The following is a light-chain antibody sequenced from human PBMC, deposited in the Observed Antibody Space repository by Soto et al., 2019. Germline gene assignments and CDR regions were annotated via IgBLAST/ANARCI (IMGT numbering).Light chain of an antibody. CDR3: SSYRASSTTHYV. CDR1: SSDIGGYNY. V-gene: IGLV2-14*03. J-gene: IGLJ1*01. Sequence: QSALTQPASLSGSPGQSITISCTGTSSDIGGYNYVSWYQQHPGKAPKLIIHDVSNRPSGVSDRFFGSKSGNTAFLTISGLQAEDEADYYCSSYRASSTTHYVFGTGTKLTVL. CDR2: DVS.